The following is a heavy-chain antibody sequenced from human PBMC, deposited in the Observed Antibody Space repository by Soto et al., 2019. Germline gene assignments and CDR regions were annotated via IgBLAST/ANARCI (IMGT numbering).Heavy chain of an antibody. CDR1: GGTFSSYA. CDR2: IIPIFGTA. CDR3: ARDSGGTTVAFGMDV. J-gene: IGHJ6*02. V-gene: IGHV1-69*01. D-gene: IGHD4-17*01. Sequence: QVQLVQSGAEVKKPGSSVKVSCKASGGTFSSYAISWVRQAPGQGLEWMGGIIPIFGTANYAQKFQGRVTSTADESTSTVDMELSSRRSEDTAVYYCARDSGGTTVAFGMDVWGQGTTVTVSS.